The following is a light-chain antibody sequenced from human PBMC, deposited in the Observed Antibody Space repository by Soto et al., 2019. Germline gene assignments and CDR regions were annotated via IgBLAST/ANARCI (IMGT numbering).Light chain of an antibody. CDR3: QQYENLPPWT. CDR1: QSVSSN. CDR2: GAS. V-gene: IGKV3-15*01. Sequence: EIVMTQSPATLSVSPGERATLSCRASQSVSSNLAWYLQKPGQPPRLLIYGASTRATGIPARFSGSGSGTEFTLTITGLQSEDFAVYYCQQYENLPPWTFGQGTKVEIK. J-gene: IGKJ1*01.